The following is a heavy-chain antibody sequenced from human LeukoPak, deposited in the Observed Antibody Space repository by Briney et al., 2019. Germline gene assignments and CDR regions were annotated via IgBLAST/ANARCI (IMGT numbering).Heavy chain of an antibody. J-gene: IGHJ6*03. CDR1: GGSFSGYY. D-gene: IGHD2-2*01. CDR2: INHSGST. CDR3: ARGRGIRGYCSSTSCSYYYYYYMDV. Sequence: SETLSLTCAVYGGSFSGYYWSWIRQPPGKGLEWIGEINHSGSTNYNPSLKSRVTISVDTSKNQFSLKLSSVTAADTAVYYCARGRGIRGYCSSTSCSYYYYYYMDVWGKGTTVTVSS. V-gene: IGHV4-34*01.